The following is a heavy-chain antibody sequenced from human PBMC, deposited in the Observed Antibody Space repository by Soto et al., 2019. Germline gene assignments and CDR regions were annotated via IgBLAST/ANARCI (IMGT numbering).Heavy chain of an antibody. Sequence: EGQLLESGGGLVQPGGSLRLSCAASGFTFSSYDMSWVRQAPGKGLEWVSAISGSGGSTCYADSVKGRFTISRDNSKNTLYVQMNSLRAEDTAIYYCAKEDDAWTNGHFDIWGQGTMVTVSS. CDR2: ISGSGGST. V-gene: IGHV3-23*01. D-gene: IGHD2-8*01. CDR1: GFTFSSYD. CDR3: AKEDDAWTNGHFDI. J-gene: IGHJ3*02.